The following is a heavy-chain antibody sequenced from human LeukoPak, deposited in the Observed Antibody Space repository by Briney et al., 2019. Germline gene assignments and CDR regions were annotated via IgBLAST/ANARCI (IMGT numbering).Heavy chain of an antibody. D-gene: IGHD5-24*01. CDR2: ISSNGGST. Sequence: GGSLRLSCAAAGFTFSGYAMHWLGQGPGKGLEYVSAISSNGGSTYYANPVKGTFTISKANSKNTLYLQSRSLKAADVALYDCARVGRWDVFDMGRRRTIVTVSS. J-gene: IGHJ3*02. CDR3: ARVGRWDVFDM. V-gene: IGHV3-64*01. CDR1: GFTFSGYA.